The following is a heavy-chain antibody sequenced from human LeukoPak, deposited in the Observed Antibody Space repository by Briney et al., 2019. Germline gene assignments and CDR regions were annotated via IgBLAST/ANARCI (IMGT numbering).Heavy chain of an antibody. CDR1: GITVSNYD. Sequence: GGSLRLSCAVSGITVSNYDMSWVRQAPGKGLECVGGISGGGGGTNYADSVKGRFTISRDNSKNTMSLQMNSLRGEATAVYFCAKRGVVIRVILVGFHKEAYYFDSWGQGALVTVSS. V-gene: IGHV3-23*01. CDR3: AKRGVVIRVILVGFHKEAYYFDS. D-gene: IGHD3-22*01. CDR2: ISGGGGGT. J-gene: IGHJ4*02.